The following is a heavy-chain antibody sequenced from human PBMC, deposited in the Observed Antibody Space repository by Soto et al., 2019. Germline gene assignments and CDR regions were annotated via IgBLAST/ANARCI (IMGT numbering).Heavy chain of an antibody. J-gene: IGHJ6*02. V-gene: IGHV1-2*02. CDR2: LKPDNGGA. Sequence: ASVKVSCKASGYTFTGHYMHWVRQVSGRRLEFLGWLKPDNGGAYYAPKFQGRVTFTRDTSNTIAYMEMSGLHSDDTAVYFCARDLCPLGSGSPCPTFGMDVWGQGTTVTVSS. CDR3: ARDLCPLGSGSPCPTFGMDV. D-gene: IGHD3-10*01. CDR1: GYTFTGHY.